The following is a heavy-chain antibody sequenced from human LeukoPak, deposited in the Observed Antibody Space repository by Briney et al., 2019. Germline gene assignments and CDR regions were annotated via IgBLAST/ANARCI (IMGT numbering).Heavy chain of an antibody. CDR3: ARAGIAVAGQAEYFPH. J-gene: IGHJ1*01. V-gene: IGHV1-8*01. Sequence: ASVKVSCMASGYTFTSYDINWVRQATGQGLEWMGWMNPNSGNTGYAQKFQGRVTMTRNTSISTAYMELSSLRSEDTAVYYCARAGIAVAGQAEYFPHWGQGTLVTVSS. CDR1: GYTFTSYD. CDR2: MNPNSGNT. D-gene: IGHD6-19*01.